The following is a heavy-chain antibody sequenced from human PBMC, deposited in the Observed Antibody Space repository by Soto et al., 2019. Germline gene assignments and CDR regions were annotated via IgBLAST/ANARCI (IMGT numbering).Heavy chain of an antibody. CDR2: TYYRSKWYN. CDR1: GDSVSSNNAA. V-gene: IGHV6-1*01. D-gene: IGHD6-6*01. CDR3: ARAHLIASRLMWYLDL. Sequence: RSQTLSLTCVISGDSVSSNNAAWHWIRQSPSRGLEWLGRTYYRSKWYNDYAMSVKGRITINPDTSKDHFSLQLNSVTPEDTAVYYCARAHLIASRLMWYLDLWGRGTLVTVSS. J-gene: IGHJ2*01.